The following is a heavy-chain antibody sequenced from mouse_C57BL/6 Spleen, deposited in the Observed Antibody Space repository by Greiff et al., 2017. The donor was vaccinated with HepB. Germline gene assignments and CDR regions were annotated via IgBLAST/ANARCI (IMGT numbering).Heavy chain of an antibody. J-gene: IGHJ2*01. Sequence: VQLQQPGAELVRPGSSVKLSCKASGYTFTSYWMHWVKQRPIQGLEWIGNIDPSDSETHYNQKFKDKATLTVDKSSSTAYMQLSSLTSEDSAVYYCARGWYYGSSLYYFDYWGQGTTLTVSS. CDR2: IDPSDSET. CDR1: GYTFTSYW. D-gene: IGHD1-1*01. CDR3: ARGWYYGSSLYYFDY. V-gene: IGHV1-52*01.